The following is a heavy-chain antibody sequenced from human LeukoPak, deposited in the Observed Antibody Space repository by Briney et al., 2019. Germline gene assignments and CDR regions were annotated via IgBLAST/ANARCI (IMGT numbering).Heavy chain of an antibody. CDR3: ARSITAKTNWFDP. CDR1: GFTFSTYW. Sequence: QSGGSLRLSCAGSGFTFSTYWMSWVRQVPGTGLEWVANINQAGSEKYYVDPVKGRFTISRDNAKNSLSLQMNSLRAEDTAVYYCARSITAKTNWFDPWGQGTLVSVSS. D-gene: IGHD1-20*01. CDR2: INQAGSEK. V-gene: IGHV3-7*05. J-gene: IGHJ5*02.